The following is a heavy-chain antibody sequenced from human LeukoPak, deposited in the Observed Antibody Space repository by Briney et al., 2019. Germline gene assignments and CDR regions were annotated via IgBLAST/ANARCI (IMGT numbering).Heavy chain of an antibody. V-gene: IGHV4-59*12. D-gene: IGHD2-21*02. CDR2: IYYSGST. CDR1: GGSISSYY. Sequence: SETLSLTCTVSGGSISSYYWSWIRQPPGKGLEWIGYIYYSGSTYYNPSLKSRVTISVDTSKNQFSLKLSSVTAADTAVYYCARDRRCGGDCSDAFDIWGQGTMVTVSS. CDR3: ARDRRCGGDCSDAFDI. J-gene: IGHJ3*02.